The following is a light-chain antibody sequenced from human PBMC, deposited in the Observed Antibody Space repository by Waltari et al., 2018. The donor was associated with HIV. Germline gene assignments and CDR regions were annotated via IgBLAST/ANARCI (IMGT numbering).Light chain of an antibody. CDR3: SSYTTDNTVV. CDR2: DVT. V-gene: IGLV2-14*03. Sequence: QSALTQPASVSGSPGQSITISCRGSSSDITTYDYVSWYKKQPDKAPKLLIFDVTDRPSGVSRRFSGSKSGNTASLTISGLQPDDEADYYCSSYTTDNTVVFGGGTRLTVL. CDR1: SSDITTYDY. J-gene: IGLJ2*01.